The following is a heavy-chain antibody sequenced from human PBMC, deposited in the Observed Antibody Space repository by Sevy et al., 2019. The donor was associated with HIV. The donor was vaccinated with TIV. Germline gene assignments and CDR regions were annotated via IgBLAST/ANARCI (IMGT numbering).Heavy chain of an antibody. CDR2: ISSDGNNK. D-gene: IGHD3-22*01. CDR1: GFTFSTYA. J-gene: IGHJ4*02. Sequence: GGSLRLSCAASGFTFSTYAMHWVRQARGKGLEWVAIISSDGNNKFYADSVKGLFTISRDNSKNTLYLQMNSLRAEDTAIYYCAKPLYFYDGNGYYLDYWGQGTLVTVSS. CDR3: AKPLYFYDGNGYYLDY. V-gene: IGHV3-30*18.